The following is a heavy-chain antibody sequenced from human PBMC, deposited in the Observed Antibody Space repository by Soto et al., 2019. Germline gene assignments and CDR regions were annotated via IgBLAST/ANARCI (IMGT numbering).Heavy chain of an antibody. V-gene: IGHV4-31*03. CDR3: ARDGNDGDYAFDY. Sequence: QVQLQESGPGLVKPSQTLSLTCTVSGGSISSGGYYWSWIRQHPGKGLEWIGYIYYSGSTYYNPAIKSRVTIYVATSKNQFSLKLSSVTAADTAVYYCARDGNDGDYAFDYWGQGTLVTVSS. CDR2: IYYSGST. D-gene: IGHD4-17*01. CDR1: GGSISSGGYY. J-gene: IGHJ4*02.